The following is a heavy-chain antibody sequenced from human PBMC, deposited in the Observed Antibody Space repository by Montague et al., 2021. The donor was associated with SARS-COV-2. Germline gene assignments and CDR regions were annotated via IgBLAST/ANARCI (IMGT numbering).Heavy chain of an antibody. Sequence: SVMVSCKASGYTFTSYDINWVRQATVQGLEWMGWMNPNSGNTGYXQKFQGRVTMTRNTSISTAYMELTSLRSEDTALYYCARAYDSSGWLDYWGQGTLVTVSS. CDR3: ARAYDSSGWLDY. V-gene: IGHV1-8*01. D-gene: IGHD3-22*01. J-gene: IGHJ4*02. CDR2: MNPNSGNT. CDR1: GYTFTSYD.